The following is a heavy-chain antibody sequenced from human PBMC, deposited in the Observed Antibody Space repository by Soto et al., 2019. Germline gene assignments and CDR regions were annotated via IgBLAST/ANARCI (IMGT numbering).Heavy chain of an antibody. D-gene: IGHD1-1*01. Sequence: PSETLSLTCTVSGGSISSGDYYWSWIRQPPGKGLEWIGYMSHSGGTHFNPSLKSRVTISVDTSKNQFSLKMASVTAADTALYYCARVERGTATTVVDAFDIWGPGTMVTVSS. V-gene: IGHV4-30-4*01. CDR3: ARVERGTATTVVDAFDI. J-gene: IGHJ3*02. CDR1: GGSISSGDYY. CDR2: MSHSGGT.